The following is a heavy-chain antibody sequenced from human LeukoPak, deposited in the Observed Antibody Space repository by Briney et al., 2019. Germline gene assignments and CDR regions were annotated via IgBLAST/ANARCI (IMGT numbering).Heavy chain of an antibody. Sequence: ASVKVSCKASGYTFTSYYMHWVRQAPGQGLEWMGIINSSGGSTSYAQKFQGRVTMTRDTSTSTVYMELSSLRSEDTAVYYCARGPDYYDSSGYYPDYWGQGTLVTVSS. V-gene: IGHV1-46*01. CDR2: INSSGGST. CDR3: ARGPDYYDSSGYYPDY. J-gene: IGHJ4*02. D-gene: IGHD3-22*01. CDR1: GYTFTSYY.